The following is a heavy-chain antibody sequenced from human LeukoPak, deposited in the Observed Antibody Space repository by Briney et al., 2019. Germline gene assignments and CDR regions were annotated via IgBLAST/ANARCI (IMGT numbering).Heavy chain of an antibody. CDR1: GFTVSSTY. CDR2: IYSGGYT. J-gene: IGHJ5*02. D-gene: IGHD2-15*01. V-gene: IGHV3-53*05. Sequence: PGGFLRLSCAASGFTVSSTYMSWVRQAPGKGLEWVSVIYSGGYTYYADSVKGRFTISRDNSKNTVYLQMSSLRSEDTAVYYCARMSGYCSGDSCYGNNWFDPWGQGTLVTVSS. CDR3: ARMSGYCSGDSCYGNNWFDP.